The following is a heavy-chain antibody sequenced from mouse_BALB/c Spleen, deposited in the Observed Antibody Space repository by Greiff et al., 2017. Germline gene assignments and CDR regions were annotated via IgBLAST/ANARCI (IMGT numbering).Heavy chain of an antibody. CDR1: GFAFSSYD. CDR3: ARHDFGYAMDY. CDR2: ISSGGGST. J-gene: IGHJ4*01. Sequence: EVKLEESGGGLVKPGGSLKLSCAASGFAFSSYDMSWVRQTPEKRLEWVAYISSGGGSTYYPDTVKGRFTISRDNAKNTLYLQMSSLKSEDTAMYYCARHDFGYAMDYWGQGTSVTVSS. D-gene: IGHD2-4*01. V-gene: IGHV5-12-1*01.